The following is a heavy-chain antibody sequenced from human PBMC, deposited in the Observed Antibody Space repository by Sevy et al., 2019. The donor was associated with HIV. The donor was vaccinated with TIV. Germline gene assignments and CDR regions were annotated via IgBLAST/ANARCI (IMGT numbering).Heavy chain of an antibody. V-gene: IGHV3-33*01. Sequence: GGSLRLSCAASGFTFSSYGMHWDRQAPGKGLEWVAVIWYDGSNKYYADSVKGRFTISRDNSKNTLYLQMNSLRAEDTAVYYCARDKLPPVMVTMVRGALSYYFDYWGQGTLVTVSS. CDR1: GFTFSSYG. CDR2: IWYDGSNK. J-gene: IGHJ4*02. D-gene: IGHD3-10*01. CDR3: ARDKLPPVMVTMVRGALSYYFDY.